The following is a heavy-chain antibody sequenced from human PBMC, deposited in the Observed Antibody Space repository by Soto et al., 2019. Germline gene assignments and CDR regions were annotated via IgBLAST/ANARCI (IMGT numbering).Heavy chain of an antibody. CDR3: ARGPLVVLNYFES. V-gene: IGHV1-69*02. CDR2: IFPLTDIP. CDR1: GGTFRNYP. J-gene: IGHJ4*02. Sequence: QVQLVQSGTEVKKPGSSVKVSCKASGGTFRNYPINWVRQAPGQGLEWMGSIFPLTDIPDYAQNFQARLTIVADKYTSTADMELSSLTSDDTAMYFCARGPLVVLNYFESWGQGTLVTVSS.